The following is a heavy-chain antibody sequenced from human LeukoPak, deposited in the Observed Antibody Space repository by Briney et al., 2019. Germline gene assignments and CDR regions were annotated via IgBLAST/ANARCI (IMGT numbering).Heavy chain of an antibody. J-gene: IGHJ4*02. CDR2: ISYDGSNK. V-gene: IGHV3-30*18. D-gene: IGHD2-21*02. CDR3: AKGGDCDY. Sequence: GGSLRLSCAASGFTFSSYGMHWVRQAPGKGLEWVAVISYDGSNKYYADSVKGRFIISRDNSKNTLYLQMNSLRAEDTAVYYCAKGGDCDYWGQGTLVTVSS. CDR1: GFTFSSYG.